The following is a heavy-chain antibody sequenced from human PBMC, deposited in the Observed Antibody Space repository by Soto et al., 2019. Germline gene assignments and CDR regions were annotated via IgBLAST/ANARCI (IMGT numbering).Heavy chain of an antibody. CDR3: ARGNWNYYYGFDV. CDR1: EFTFDKYY. Sequence: EVQLVESGGGLVQPGGSLRLSCAASEFTFDKYYMTWVRQAPGKGPEWVANIKPDGSELYYVDSVKGRFTISRDNANNSLYLQMHSLRAEDTAVYFCARGNWNYYYGFDVWGQGTTVTVSS. J-gene: IGHJ6*02. CDR2: IKPDGSEL. D-gene: IGHD1-20*01. V-gene: IGHV3-7*01.